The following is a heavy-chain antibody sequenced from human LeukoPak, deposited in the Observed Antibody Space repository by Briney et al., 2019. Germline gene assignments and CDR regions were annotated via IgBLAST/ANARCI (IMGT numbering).Heavy chain of an antibody. D-gene: IGHD1-26*01. CDR1: GFSLSTNG. J-gene: IGHJ4*02. V-gene: IGHV3-23*01. CDR3: ARVGSYFDFDS. Sequence: GGSLRLSCAVSGFSLSTNGMSWVRQAPGKGLEWVSAITMSGTSTYYADSVKGRFTISRDDSKTTLYLQMNSLRAADTAVYYCARVGSYFDFDSWGQGTLVIVSS. CDR2: ITMSGTST.